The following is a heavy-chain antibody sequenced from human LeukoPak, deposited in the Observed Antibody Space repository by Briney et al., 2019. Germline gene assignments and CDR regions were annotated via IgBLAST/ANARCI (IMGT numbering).Heavy chain of an antibody. CDR3: ARERQWLATDAFDI. J-gene: IGHJ3*02. V-gene: IGHV3-33*01. CDR2: IWYDGSNK. Sequence: GGSLRLSCAASGFTFSSYGMHWVRQAPGKGLDWVAVIWYDGSNKYYADSVKGRFTISRDNSKNTLYLQVNSLRAEDTAVYYCARERQWLATDAFDIWGQGTMVTVSS. CDR1: GFTFSSYG. D-gene: IGHD6-19*01.